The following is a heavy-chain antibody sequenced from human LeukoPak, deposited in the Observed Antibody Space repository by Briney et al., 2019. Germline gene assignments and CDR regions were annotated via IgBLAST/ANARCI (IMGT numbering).Heavy chain of an antibody. CDR1: GFTVSSNY. J-gene: IGHJ5*02. CDR2: IYSGGST. D-gene: IGHD3-22*01. V-gene: IGHV3-53*01. Sequence: PGGALRLSCAASGFTVSSNYMSWVRQAPGNGLEGVSVIYSGGSTYYADSVKGRFTISRDNSKNTLYLQMNSLRAEDTAVYYCARATGSAYFDPWGQGTLVTVSS. CDR3: ARATGSAYFDP.